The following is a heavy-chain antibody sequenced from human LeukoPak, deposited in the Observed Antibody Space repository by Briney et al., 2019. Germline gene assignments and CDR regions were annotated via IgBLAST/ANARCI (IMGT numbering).Heavy chain of an antibody. CDR1: GFTFSSNY. CDR3: AKGITGMMVAPGY. CDR2: IYSNNST. D-gene: IGHD2-15*01. V-gene: IGHV3-53*01. J-gene: IGHJ4*02. Sequence: GGSLRLSCAASGFTFSSNYMTWVRQAPGKGLEWVSVIYSNNSTFYADSVKGRFTISRDNSKNTLYLQMNSLRAEDTAVYYCAKGITGMMVAPGYRGQGTLVTVSS.